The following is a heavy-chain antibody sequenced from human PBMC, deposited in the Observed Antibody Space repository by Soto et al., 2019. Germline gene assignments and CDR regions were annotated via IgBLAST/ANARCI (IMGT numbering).Heavy chain of an antibody. V-gene: IGHV3-48*03. Sequence: EVQLVESGGGLVQPGGSLRLSCAASGFTFSSYEMNWVRQAPGKGLEWVSYISSSGSTIYYADSVKGRFTISRDNANNSLYLQMHSLRAEHTAVYFCTREGRGYNYGDYFDYWGQGTLVTVSS. CDR2: ISSSGSTI. CDR1: GFTFSSYE. J-gene: IGHJ4*02. D-gene: IGHD5-18*01. CDR3: TREGRGYNYGDYFDY.